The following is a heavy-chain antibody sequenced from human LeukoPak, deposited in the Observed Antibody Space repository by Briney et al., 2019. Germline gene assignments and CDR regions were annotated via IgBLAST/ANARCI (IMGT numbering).Heavy chain of an antibody. D-gene: IGHD2-2*01. CDR3: TTEDWGSTSPYYYYYMDV. CDR2: IKSETDGGTT. CDR1: GFTFSNAW. J-gene: IGHJ6*03. Sequence: GGSLRLSCAASGFTFSNAWMSWVRQAPGKGLEWVGRIKSETDGGTTDYAAPVKGRFTISRDDSKNTLYLQMNSLKTEDTAVYYCTTEDWGSTSPYYYYYMDVWGKGTTVTVSS. V-gene: IGHV3-15*01.